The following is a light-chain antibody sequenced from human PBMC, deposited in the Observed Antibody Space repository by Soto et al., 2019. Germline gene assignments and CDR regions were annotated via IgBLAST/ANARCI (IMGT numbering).Light chain of an antibody. CDR1: QSISSW. J-gene: IGKJ1*01. CDR2: KAS. Sequence: DIQMTQSPSTLSASVGDRVTITCRASQSISSWLAWYQQKPGKAPKLLIYKASSLESGVPSRFSGSGSGTEFTLTISSMQSDDFANYYCQQYNSYSRTFGQGTKVDIK. CDR3: QQYNSYSRT. V-gene: IGKV1-5*03.